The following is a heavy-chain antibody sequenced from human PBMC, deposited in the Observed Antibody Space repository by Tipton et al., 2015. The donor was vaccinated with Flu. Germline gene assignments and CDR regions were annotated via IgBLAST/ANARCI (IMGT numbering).Heavy chain of an antibody. CDR2: IYYSGST. Sequence: TLSLTCTVSGGSISSSSYYWGWIRQPPGKGLEWIGSIYYSGSTYYNPSLKSRVTISVGTSKNQFSLKLSSVTAADTAVYYCATLLFRSAFDIWGQGTMVTASS. CDR3: ATLLFRSAFDI. V-gene: IGHV4-39*07. D-gene: IGHD2-21*02. J-gene: IGHJ3*02. CDR1: GGSISSSSYY.